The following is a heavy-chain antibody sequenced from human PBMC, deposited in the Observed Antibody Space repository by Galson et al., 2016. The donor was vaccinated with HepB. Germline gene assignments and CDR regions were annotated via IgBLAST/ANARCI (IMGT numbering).Heavy chain of an antibody. CDR1: GGSMSSGGYY. CDR2: IYYTGST. D-gene: IGHD3-10*01. CDR3: ARHPPGSGDFEY. Sequence: TLSLTCTVSGGSMSSGGYYWSRIRQHPGKGLEWIGNIYYTGSTYYSPSLKSRVTISIDTSKDQFSLELKSVTAEDTAVYYCARHPPGSGDFEYRGQGTLVAVSS. J-gene: IGHJ4*02. V-gene: IGHV4-31*03.